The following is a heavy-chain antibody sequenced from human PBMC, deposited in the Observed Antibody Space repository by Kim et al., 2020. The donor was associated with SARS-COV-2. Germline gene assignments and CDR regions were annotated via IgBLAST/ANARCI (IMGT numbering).Heavy chain of an antibody. J-gene: IGHJ6*02. CDR3: AKVRSGGDTYYYGMDV. CDR1: GFTFSSYG. D-gene: IGHD2-15*01. CDR2: IWYDGSNK. V-gene: IGHV3-33*06. Sequence: GGSLRLSCAASGFTFSSYGMHWVRQAPGKGLEWVAVIWYDGSNKYYADSVKGRFTISRDNSKNTLYLQMNSLRAEDTAVYYCAKVRSGGDTYYYGMDVWGQGTTVTVSS.